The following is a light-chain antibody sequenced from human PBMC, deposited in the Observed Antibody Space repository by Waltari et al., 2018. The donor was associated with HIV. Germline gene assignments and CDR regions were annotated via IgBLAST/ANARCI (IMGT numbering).Light chain of an antibody. CDR1: QSLLNSDGYNY. J-gene: IGKJ4*01. CDR3: MEDVETHG. Sequence: DIVVTQSPVSLPVTPVEPASISFMSSQSLLNSDGYNYLDWYVQKPGQSPQLLTYLASNRASGVPNRFSGRGSVTEFTLKISRVEADDVGVYYCMEDVETHGFGGGTRVEL. V-gene: IGKV2-28*01. CDR2: LAS.